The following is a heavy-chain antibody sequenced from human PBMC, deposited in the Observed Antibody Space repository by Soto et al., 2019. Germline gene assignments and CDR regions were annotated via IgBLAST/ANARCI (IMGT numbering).Heavy chain of an antibody. CDR3: ARDRGYYQGMDV. D-gene: IGHD3-10*01. V-gene: IGHV1-3*05. CDR1: GYTFTTYS. CDR2: INAGNGNT. J-gene: IGHJ6*02. Sequence: QVQLVKSGAEEKKPGASVKVSCKASGYTFTTYSMHWVRQAPGQRLEWMGWINAGNGNTKYSQKFQRRVTITGDTSASTAYTELSSLRSEDRAVHYCARDRGYYQGMDVWGQGTTVTVSS.